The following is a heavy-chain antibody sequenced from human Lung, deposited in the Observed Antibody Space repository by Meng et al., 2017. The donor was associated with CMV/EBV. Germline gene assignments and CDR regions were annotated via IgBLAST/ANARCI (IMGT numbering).Heavy chain of an antibody. CDR3: ARGGYCSNDVCYTGDHYVDY. D-gene: IGHD2-8*01. CDR1: GFTFSDYY. V-gene: IGHV3-11*04. Sequence: GESLKISCAASGFTFSDYYMSWIRQAPGKGLEWVSYISSSSTIHYADSVKDRFTISRDNAKNALYLQINSLRAEDTAVYYCARGGYCSNDVCYTGDHYVDYWGQGTLVTVSS. CDR2: ISSSSTI. J-gene: IGHJ4*02.